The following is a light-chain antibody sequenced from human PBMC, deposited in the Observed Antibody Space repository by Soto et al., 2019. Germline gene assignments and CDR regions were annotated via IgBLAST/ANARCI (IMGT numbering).Light chain of an antibody. CDR1: SSDVGGYNY. CDR3: SSYAGSIELGVV. V-gene: IGLV2-8*01. Sequence: QSVLTQPPSASGSPGQSVTISCTGTSSDVGGYNYVSWYQQHPGKAPKLMIYEVSKRPSGVPDRFSGSKSGNTASLTVSGLQAEDEADYYCSSYAGSIELGVVFGGGTKLTVL. J-gene: IGLJ2*01. CDR2: EVS.